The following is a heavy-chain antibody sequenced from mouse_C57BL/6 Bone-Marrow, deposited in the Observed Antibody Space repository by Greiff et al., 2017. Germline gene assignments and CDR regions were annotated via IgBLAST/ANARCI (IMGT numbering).Heavy chain of an antibody. CDR3: ARGYYGYDAYYAMDY. J-gene: IGHJ4*01. CDR2: INPGSGGT. Sequence: VQLQQSGAELVRPGTSVKVSCKASGYAFTNYLIEWVKQRPGQGLEWIGVINPGSGGTNYNEKFKGKATLTADKSSSTAYMQLSSLTSEDSAVYFCARGYYGYDAYYAMDYWGQGTSVTVSS. V-gene: IGHV1-54*01. CDR1: GYAFTNYL. D-gene: IGHD2-2*01.